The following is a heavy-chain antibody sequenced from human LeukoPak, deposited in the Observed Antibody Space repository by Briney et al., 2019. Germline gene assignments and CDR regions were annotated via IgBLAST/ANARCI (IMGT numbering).Heavy chain of an antibody. J-gene: IGHJ3*02. Sequence: TSETLSLTCTVSGGSISGLYWSWIRQPPGKGLEWIGYIYYSVNTNYNPSLKSRVTIVGDTSKNQFSLKLSSVTAADTAVYYCARDRDAFDIWGQGTMVTVSS. CDR2: IYYSVNT. V-gene: IGHV4-59*01. CDR1: GGSISGLY. CDR3: ARDRDAFDI.